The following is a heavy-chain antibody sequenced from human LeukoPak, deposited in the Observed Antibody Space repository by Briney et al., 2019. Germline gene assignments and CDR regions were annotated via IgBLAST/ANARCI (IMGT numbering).Heavy chain of an antibody. D-gene: IGHD4-11*01. Sequence: SETLSLTCTVSSGSITSGGYYWNWIRQHPGRGLEWIGYIYCSGSTFYNPSLKSRVTMSVDTSKNQFSLKLSSVTAADTAVYYCARAPKGMTTVRYYYYYYMDVWGKGTTVTVSS. CDR1: SGSITSGGYY. V-gene: IGHV4-31*03. J-gene: IGHJ6*03. CDR2: IYCSGST. CDR3: ARAPKGMTTVRYYYYYYMDV.